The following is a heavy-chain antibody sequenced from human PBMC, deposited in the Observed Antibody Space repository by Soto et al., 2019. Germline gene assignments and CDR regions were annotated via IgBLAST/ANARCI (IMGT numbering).Heavy chain of an antibody. J-gene: IGHJ1*01. CDR3: AKDQAAAGTISRYFQH. CDR1: GFTFSSYG. CDR2: ISCSGSTT. Sequence: GGSLRLSCAASGFTFSSYGMHWVRQAPGKGLEWVSVISCSGSTTYYADSVKGRFTISRDNSKNTLYLQVNSLRVEDTAVYYCAKDQAAAGTISRYFQHWGQGTLVTVSS. V-gene: IGHV3-23*01. D-gene: IGHD6-13*01.